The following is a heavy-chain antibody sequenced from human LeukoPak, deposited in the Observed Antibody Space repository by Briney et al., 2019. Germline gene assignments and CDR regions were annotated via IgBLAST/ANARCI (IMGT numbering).Heavy chain of an antibody. Sequence: SETLSLTCAVSGGSFSGYYWSWIRQPPGKGLEWIGEISHSGSTNYSPSLKSRVTISVDTSKNQFSLNLSSVTAADTAVYYCARALVRATMVWYFDLWGRGTLVTVSS. CDR3: ARALVRATMVWYFDL. CDR2: ISHSGST. J-gene: IGHJ2*01. D-gene: IGHD5-12*01. V-gene: IGHV4-34*01. CDR1: GGSFSGYY.